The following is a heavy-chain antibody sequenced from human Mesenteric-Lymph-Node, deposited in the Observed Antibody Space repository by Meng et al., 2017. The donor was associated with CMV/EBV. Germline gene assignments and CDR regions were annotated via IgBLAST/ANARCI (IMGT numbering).Heavy chain of an antibody. D-gene: IGHD2-15*01. Sequence: GESLKISCAASEFTFSDYYMSWIRQAPGKGLEWVSYISTDGTTIYYADSVRGRFTISRDNAKNSLFLQMNSLRAEDTAVYYCARAVRGSPRLYYYYGMDVWGQGTTVTVSS. CDR1: EFTFSDYY. J-gene: IGHJ6*02. V-gene: IGHV3-11*04. CDR3: ARAVRGSPRLYYYYGMDV. CDR2: ISTDGTTI.